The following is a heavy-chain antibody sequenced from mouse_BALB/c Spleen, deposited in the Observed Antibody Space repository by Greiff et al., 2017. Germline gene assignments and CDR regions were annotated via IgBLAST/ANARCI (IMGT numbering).Heavy chain of an antibody. Sequence: VQLKESGAELVKPGASVKLSCTASGFNIKDTYMHWVKQRPEQGLEWIGRIDPANGNTKYDPKFQGKATITADTSSNTAYLQLSSLTSEDTAVYYCASGYDGRWGQGTLVTVSA. CDR1: GFNIKDTY. CDR2: IDPANGNT. CDR3: ASGYDGR. J-gene: IGHJ3*01. D-gene: IGHD2-2*01. V-gene: IGHV14-3*02.